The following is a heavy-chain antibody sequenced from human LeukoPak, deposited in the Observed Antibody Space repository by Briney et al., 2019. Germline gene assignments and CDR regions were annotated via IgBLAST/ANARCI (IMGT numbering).Heavy chain of an antibody. J-gene: IGHJ4*02. Sequence: PEGSLRLSCAASGGSGFTFSTYWMSWVRQAPGKGLEWVADIKQDGSEKYYVDSVKGRFTISRDNAQNSLYLQMNSLRAEDSAVYYCAKHWSRGRDYWGQGTLVTVSS. CDR2: IKQDGSEK. V-gene: IGHV3-7*01. CDR1: GGSGFTFSTYW. D-gene: IGHD3-16*01. CDR3: AKHWSRGRDY.